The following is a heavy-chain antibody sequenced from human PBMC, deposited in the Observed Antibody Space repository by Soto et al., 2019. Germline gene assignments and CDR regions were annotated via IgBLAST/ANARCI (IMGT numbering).Heavy chain of an antibody. CDR1: GYTFTSYD. J-gene: IGHJ4*02. Sequence: QVQLVQSGAEVKKPGASVKVSCKASGYTFTSYDINWVRQATGQGLEWMGWMNPNSGNTDYAQKFRGRVTMTRDTTIRTAYMELSGLTSEDTAVYYCARRNGDYGRLDHWGLGTLVTVSS. D-gene: IGHD4-17*01. V-gene: IGHV1-8*01. CDR2: MNPNSGNT. CDR3: ARRNGDYGRLDH.